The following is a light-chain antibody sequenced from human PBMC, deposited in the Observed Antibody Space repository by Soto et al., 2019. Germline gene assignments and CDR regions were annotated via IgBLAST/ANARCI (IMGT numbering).Light chain of an antibody. Sequence: EIVLTQSPDTVSLSPGEGATLSCRASQSVSSSELAWYQQKPGQVPRLLIYGASRRATGVSDRFSGSGSGKDFSLTISRLEPEDFAVYYCQQYYSSPRTFGQGTKVEIK. CDR2: GAS. CDR3: QQYYSSPRT. V-gene: IGKV3-20*01. J-gene: IGKJ1*01. CDR1: QSVSSSE.